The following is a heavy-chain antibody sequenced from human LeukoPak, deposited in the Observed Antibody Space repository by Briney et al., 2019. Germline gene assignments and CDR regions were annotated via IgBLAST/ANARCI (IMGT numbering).Heavy chain of an antibody. D-gene: IGHD3-16*01. J-gene: IGHJ6*03. V-gene: IGHV1-46*01. CDR3: ARDLSRRYYYYYMDV. Sequence: ASVKVSGKASGYTFTSYYMHWVRQAPGQGLEWMGIINPSGGSTSYAQKFQGRVTMTRDTSTSTVYMELSSLRSEDTAVYYCARDLSRRYYYYYMDVWGKGTTVTVSS. CDR2: INPSGGST. CDR1: GYTFTSYY.